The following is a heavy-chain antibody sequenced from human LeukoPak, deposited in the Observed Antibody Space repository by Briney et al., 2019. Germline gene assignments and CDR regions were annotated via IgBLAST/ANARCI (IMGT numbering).Heavy chain of an antibody. Sequence: SETLSLTCTVSGGSISSSSYYWGWIRQPPGKGLEWIGSIYYSGSTYYNPSLKSRVTISVDTSKNQFSLKLSSVTAADTAVYYCARRGRNYYYYVDVWGKGTTATVSS. CDR3: ARRGRNYYYYVDV. J-gene: IGHJ6*03. CDR1: GGSISSSSYY. D-gene: IGHD2-15*01. CDR2: IYYSGST. V-gene: IGHV4-39*01.